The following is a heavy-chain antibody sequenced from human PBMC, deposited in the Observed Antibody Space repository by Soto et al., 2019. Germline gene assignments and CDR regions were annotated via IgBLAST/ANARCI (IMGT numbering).Heavy chain of an antibody. J-gene: IGHJ4*02. CDR3: TRDGDCSNGVCYSHY. CDR1: GFTFSGSA. D-gene: IGHD2-8*01. V-gene: IGHV3-73*01. CDR2: IRSKPNSYAT. Sequence: EVQLVESGGGLVQPGGSLKLSCAASGFTFSGSAMHWVRQASGKGLEWVGRIRSKPNSYATAYAASVKGRFTISRDDSKNTAYLQMNSLKTEDTAVYYCTRDGDCSNGVCYSHYWGQGTLVTVAS.